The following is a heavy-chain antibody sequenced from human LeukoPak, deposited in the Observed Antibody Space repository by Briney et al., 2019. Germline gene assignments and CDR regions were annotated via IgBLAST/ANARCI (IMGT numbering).Heavy chain of an antibody. J-gene: IGHJ4*02. Sequence: SETLSLTCTVSGYSISSGYYWGWIGQPPGKGLEWIGSIYHSGSTYYNPSLKSRVTISVDTSKNQFSLKLSSVTAADTAVYYCARGSLLFDYWGQGTLVTVSS. CDR3: ARGSLLFDY. CDR2: IYHSGST. V-gene: IGHV4-38-2*02. CDR1: GYSISSGYY. D-gene: IGHD3-10*01.